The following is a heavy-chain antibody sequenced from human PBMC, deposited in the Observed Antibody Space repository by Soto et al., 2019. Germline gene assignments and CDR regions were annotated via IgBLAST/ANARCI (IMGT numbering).Heavy chain of an antibody. CDR1: GYTFTSYY. CDR2: INPSGGST. J-gene: IGHJ4*02. D-gene: IGHD2-15*01. CDR3: ALLGYCSGGSCYDPKFFDY. Sequence: ASVKVSCKASGYTFTSYYMHWVRQAPGQGLEWMGIINPSGGSTSYAQKFQGRVTMTRDTSTSTVYMELSSLRSEDTAVYYCALLGYCSGGSCYDPKFFDYWGQGTLVTVSS. V-gene: IGHV1-46*03.